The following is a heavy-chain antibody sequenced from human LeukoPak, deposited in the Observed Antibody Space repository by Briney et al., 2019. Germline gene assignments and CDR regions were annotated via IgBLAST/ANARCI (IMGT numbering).Heavy chain of an antibody. J-gene: IGHJ6*02. Sequence: GGSLRLSCAASGFTFSNYAMSWVRQAPGKGLEWVSVIQSGGATNYADSVKGRFTISRDNSKNTVYLEMNSLRVEDTAVYFCARGGGLDVWGQGATVTVSS. V-gene: IGHV3-23*01. CDR2: IQSGGAT. CDR1: GFTFSNYA. D-gene: IGHD3-16*01. CDR3: ARGGGLDV.